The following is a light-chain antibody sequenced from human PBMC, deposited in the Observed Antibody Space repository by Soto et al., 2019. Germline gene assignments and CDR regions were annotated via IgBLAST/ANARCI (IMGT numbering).Light chain of an antibody. Sequence: DIQMTQSPSTLSASGGDRVTITCRASQSISSWLAWYQQKPGKAPKLLIYDASSLESGVPSRFSGSGSGTEFTLTISSLQPDDFATYYCQQYYSYPRTFGQGTKVDIK. CDR3: QQYYSYPRT. CDR1: QSISSW. J-gene: IGKJ1*01. V-gene: IGKV1-5*01. CDR2: DAS.